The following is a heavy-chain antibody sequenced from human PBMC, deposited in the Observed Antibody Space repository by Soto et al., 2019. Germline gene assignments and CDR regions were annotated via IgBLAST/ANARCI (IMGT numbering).Heavy chain of an antibody. CDR1: GYSFTNYW. CDR2: IDPYDSYT. CDR3: ARPPLSGFRKYAMDV. Sequence: HGESLKISCKGSGYSFTNYWISWVRQMPGKGLEWMGRIDPYDSYTNYSPSFQGHVTISVDKSISTAYLQWSSLKASDTAMYYCARPPLSGFRKYAMDVWGQGTTVTVSS. J-gene: IGHJ6*02. V-gene: IGHV5-10-1*01. D-gene: IGHD3-10*01.